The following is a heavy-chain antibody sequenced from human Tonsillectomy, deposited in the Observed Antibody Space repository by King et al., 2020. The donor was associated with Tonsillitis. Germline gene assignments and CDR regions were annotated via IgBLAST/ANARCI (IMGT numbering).Heavy chain of an antibody. V-gene: IGHV4-34*01. D-gene: IGHD6-6*01. J-gene: IGHJ3*02. CDR2: INHSGST. CDR3: AIHSTSSSNAFDI. Sequence: VQLQQWGAGLLKPSETLSLTCAVYGASFSSYYWSWIRRPPGKGLEWIGEINHSGSTTYNPSLKSRVTISVDTSTNQFSLKLSSVTAADTALYYCAIHSTSSSNAFDIWGRGTMVTVSS. CDR1: GASFSSYY.